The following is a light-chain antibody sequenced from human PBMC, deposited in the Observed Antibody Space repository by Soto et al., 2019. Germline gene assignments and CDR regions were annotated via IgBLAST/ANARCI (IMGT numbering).Light chain of an antibody. Sequence: DIQMTQSPSSLSASVRDRVTITCRASQSISSFLNWYQQKPGTAPKLLIYAASSLQSGVPSRFSGSGSGTDFTLTIKSLQPEDFATYYCQQSDSTPLTFGQGTKVEIK. CDR1: QSISSF. CDR3: QQSDSTPLT. CDR2: AAS. J-gene: IGKJ1*01. V-gene: IGKV1-39*01.